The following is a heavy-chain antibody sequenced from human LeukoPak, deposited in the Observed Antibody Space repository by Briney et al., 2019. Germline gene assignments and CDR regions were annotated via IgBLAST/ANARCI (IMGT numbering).Heavy chain of an antibody. Sequence: ASVKVSCKASGYTFTSYAMNWVRQAPGQGLEWMGWINTNTGNPTYAQGFTGRFVFSLDTSVSTAYLQISSLKAEDTAVYYCAREGSYDSSGYFPVNWFDPWGQGTLVTVSS. J-gene: IGHJ5*02. V-gene: IGHV7-4-1*02. CDR2: INTNTGNP. CDR3: AREGSYDSSGYFPVNWFDP. D-gene: IGHD3-22*01. CDR1: GYTFTSYA.